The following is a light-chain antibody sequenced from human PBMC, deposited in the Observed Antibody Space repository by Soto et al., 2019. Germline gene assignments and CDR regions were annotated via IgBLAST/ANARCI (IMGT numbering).Light chain of an antibody. CDR3: LQYSSHSWT. J-gene: IGKJ1*01. V-gene: IGKV3-20*01. Sequence: ENVLAQSPGTLSLSPGESATLSCRASQSVSSSFLAWYQQKAGQAPRLLIYGASRRATGIPDRFSGSGSGTDFTLTISRLQPDDVATYYCLQYSSHSWTFGQGTKVDI. CDR2: GAS. CDR1: QSVSSSF.